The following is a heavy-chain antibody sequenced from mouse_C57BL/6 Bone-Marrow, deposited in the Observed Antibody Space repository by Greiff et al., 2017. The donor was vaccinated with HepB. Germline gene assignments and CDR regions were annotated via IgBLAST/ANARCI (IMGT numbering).Heavy chain of an antibody. D-gene: IGHD1-1*01. J-gene: IGHJ2*01. CDR1: GFNIKDDY. CDR2: IDPENGDT. Sequence: VQLQQSGAELVRPGASVKLSCTASGFNIKDDYMHWVKQRPEQGLEWIGWIDPENGDTEYASKFQGKATITADTSSNTAYLQLSSLISEDTAVYYCTLVANFDYWGQGTTLTVSS. V-gene: IGHV14-4*01. CDR3: TLVANFDY.